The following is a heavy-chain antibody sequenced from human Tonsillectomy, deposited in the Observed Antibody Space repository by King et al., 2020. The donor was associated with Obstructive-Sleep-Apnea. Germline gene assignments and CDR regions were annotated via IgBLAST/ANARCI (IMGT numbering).Heavy chain of an antibody. CDR3: AKAPTVVSAFDY. D-gene: IGHD5/OR15-5a*01. J-gene: IGHJ4*02. V-gene: IGHV3-23*04. Sequence: VQLVESGGGLVQPGGSLRLSCAASGFTFRSYAMSWVRQAPGKGLEWGSLISGNGDSTYYADSVKGRFTISRDNSKNTLYLQMNSLRAEDTAVYYCAKAPTVVSAFDYWPGNPGHRLL. CDR2: ISGNGDST. CDR1: GFTFRSYA.